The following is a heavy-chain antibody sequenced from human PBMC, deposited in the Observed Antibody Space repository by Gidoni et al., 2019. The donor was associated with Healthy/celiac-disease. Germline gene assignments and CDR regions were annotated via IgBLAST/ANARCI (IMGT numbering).Heavy chain of an antibody. D-gene: IGHD6-13*01. J-gene: IGHJ6*02. V-gene: IGHV1-69*01. CDR3: AVVVTIAAADTGQDYYYGMDV. CDR1: GGTFSSYA. CDR2: IIPIFGTA. Sequence: QVQLVQSGAEVKKPGSSVKVSCKASGGTFSSYAISWVRQAPGQGLEWMGGIIPIFGTANYAQKFQGRVTITADESTSTAYMELSSLRSEDTAVYYCAVVVTIAAADTGQDYYYGMDVWGQGTTVTVSS.